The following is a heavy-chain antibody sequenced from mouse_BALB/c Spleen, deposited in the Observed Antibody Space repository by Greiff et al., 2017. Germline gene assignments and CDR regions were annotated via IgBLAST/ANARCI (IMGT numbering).Heavy chain of an antibody. J-gene: IGHJ2*01. Sequence: VQLQQSGPQLVRPGASVKISCKASGYSFTSCWMHWVKQRPGQGLEWIGMIDPSDSETRLNQKFKDKATLTVDKSSSTAYMQLSSPTSEDSAVYYCARGPYCDYWGQGTTLTVSS. V-gene: IGHV1S127*01. CDR1: GYSFTSCW. CDR3: ARGPYCDY. CDR2: IDPSDSET.